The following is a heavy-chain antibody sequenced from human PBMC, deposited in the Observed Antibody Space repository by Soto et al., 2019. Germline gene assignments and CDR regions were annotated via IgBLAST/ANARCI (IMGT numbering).Heavy chain of an antibody. D-gene: IGHD3-3*01. CDR3: AKDGYDFWSGPPPSAFDI. J-gene: IGHJ3*02. CDR2: ISGSGGST. CDR1: GFTFSSYA. V-gene: IGHV3-23*01. Sequence: GGSLSLSCAASGFTFSSYAMSWVRQAPGKGLEWVSAISGSGGSTYYADSVKGRFTISRDNSKNTLYLQMNSLRAEDTAVYYCAKDGYDFWSGPPPSAFDIWGQGTMVTVSS.